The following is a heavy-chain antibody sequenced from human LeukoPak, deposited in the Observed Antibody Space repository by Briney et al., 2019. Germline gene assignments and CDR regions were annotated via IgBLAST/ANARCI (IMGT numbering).Heavy chain of an antibody. CDR2: IIPIFGTA. CDR3: ARDGPQYYYDSSGTESNAFDI. D-gene: IGHD3-22*01. Sequence: SVKVSCKASGGTFSSYAISWVRQAPGQGLEWMGGIIPIFGTANYAQKFQGRVTITADESTSTAYMELSSLRSEDTAVYYCARDGPQYYYDSSGTESNAFDIWGQGTMVTVSS. CDR1: GGTFSSYA. J-gene: IGHJ3*02. V-gene: IGHV1-69*01.